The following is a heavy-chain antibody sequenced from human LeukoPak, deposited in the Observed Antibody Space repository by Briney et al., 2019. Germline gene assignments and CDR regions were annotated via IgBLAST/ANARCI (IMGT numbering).Heavy chain of an antibody. Sequence: SETLSLTCTVSGGSISSYYWSWIRQPPGKGLEWIGYIYYSGSTNYNPSLKSRVTISVDTSKNQFSLKLSSVTAADTAVYHCASSYASDAFDIWGQGTMVTVSS. J-gene: IGHJ3*02. D-gene: IGHD4-17*01. CDR2: IYYSGST. CDR1: GGSISSYY. V-gene: IGHV4-59*08. CDR3: ASSYASDAFDI.